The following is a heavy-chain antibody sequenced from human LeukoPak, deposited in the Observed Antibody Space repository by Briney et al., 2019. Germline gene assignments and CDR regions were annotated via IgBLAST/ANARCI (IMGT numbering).Heavy chain of an antibody. D-gene: IGHD3-16*02. CDR2: MNPNSGNT. V-gene: IGHV1-8*01. CDR1: GNTFTSYD. J-gene: IGHJ6*02. Sequence: ASVKVSCKASGNTFTSYDINWVRQATGQGLEWMGWMNPNSGNTGYAQKFQGRVTMTRNTSISTAYMELSSLRSEDTAVYYCARTRIMITFGGVIVNYYGMDVWGQGTTVTVSS. CDR3: ARTRIMITFGGVIVNYYGMDV.